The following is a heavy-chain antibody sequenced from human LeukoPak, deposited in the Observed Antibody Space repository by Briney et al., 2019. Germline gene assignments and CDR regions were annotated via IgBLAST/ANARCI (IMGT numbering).Heavy chain of an antibody. Sequence: LRLSRAASGFTVSSNYMSWIRQPPGKGLEWIGYIYHSGSTYYNPSLKSRVTISVDRSKNQFSLKLSSVTAADTAVYYCASILGEVDYWGQGTLVTVSS. CDR1: GFTVSSNY. CDR2: IYHSGST. V-gene: IGHV4-30-2*01. D-gene: IGHD2-8*02. J-gene: IGHJ4*02. CDR3: ASILGEVDY.